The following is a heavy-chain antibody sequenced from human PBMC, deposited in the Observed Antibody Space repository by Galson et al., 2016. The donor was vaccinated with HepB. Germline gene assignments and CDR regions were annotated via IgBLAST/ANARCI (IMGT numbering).Heavy chain of an antibody. CDR1: GFTFSGYW. J-gene: IGHJ4*02. CDR3: ARVGTRSWSFEY. Sequence: SLRLSCAASGFTFSGYWMSWVRQTPGKGLEGVANIKQDGSEKYYVDSVKGRFTISRDNAKNSLYLEMNSLRAEDTAVYYCARVGTRSWSFEYWGQGTLVTVSS. D-gene: IGHD1-14*01. CDR2: IKQDGSEK. V-gene: IGHV3-7*03.